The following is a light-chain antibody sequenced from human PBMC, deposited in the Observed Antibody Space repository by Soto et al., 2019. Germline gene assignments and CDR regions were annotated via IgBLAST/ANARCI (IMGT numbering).Light chain of an antibody. CDR1: SSDVGRYNY. Sequence: QSVLTQPASVSGSPGQSITISCTGTSSDVGRYNYVSWYQQHPGKVPKLMIYEVSNRPSGVSNRFSGSKSGNTASLTISGLQAEDEADYYCSSYTSSSTYVFGTGTKATVL. V-gene: IGLV2-14*01. CDR3: SSYTSSSTYV. J-gene: IGLJ1*01. CDR2: EVS.